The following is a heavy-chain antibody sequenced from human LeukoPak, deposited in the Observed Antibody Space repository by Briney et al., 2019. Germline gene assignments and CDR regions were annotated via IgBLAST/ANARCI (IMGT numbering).Heavy chain of an antibody. Sequence: GGSLRLSCAASGFTFSSYSMNWVRQAPGKGLEWVSSISSSSAYIYYADSVKGRFTISRDNAKNSLYLQMNSLRAEDTAVYYCAREGAKDSSGYYIWGQGTLVTGSS. CDR3: AREGAKDSSGYYI. CDR1: GFTFSSYS. CDR2: ISSSSAYI. J-gene: IGHJ4*02. D-gene: IGHD3-22*01. V-gene: IGHV3-21*01.